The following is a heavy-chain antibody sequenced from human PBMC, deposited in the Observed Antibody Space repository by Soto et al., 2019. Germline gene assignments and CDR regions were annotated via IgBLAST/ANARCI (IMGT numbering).Heavy chain of an antibody. CDR1: GFTFSNAW. Sequence: GGSLRLSCAASGFTFSNAWMSWVRQASGKGLEWVGRIKSKTDGVTTDYAAPVKGRFTISRDDSKNTLYLQMNSLKTEDTAVYYCTTPKPRVGATYYYYHGMDVWGQGTTVTVSS. CDR3: TTPKPRVGATYYYYHGMDV. CDR2: IKSKTDGVTT. D-gene: IGHD1-26*01. J-gene: IGHJ6*02. V-gene: IGHV3-15*01.